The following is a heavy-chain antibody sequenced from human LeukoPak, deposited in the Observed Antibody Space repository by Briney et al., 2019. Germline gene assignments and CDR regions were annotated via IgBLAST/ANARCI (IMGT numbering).Heavy chain of an antibody. CDR1: GGSFSGYY. D-gene: IGHD3-22*01. J-gene: IGHJ3*02. CDR2: INHSGST. V-gene: IGHV4-34*01. CDR3: AKGSMDYYDTSGRGPFDI. Sequence: SETLSLTCAVYGGSFSGYYWSWIRQPPGKGLEWIGEINHSGSTNYNPSLKSRVTISVDTSKNQFSLKLSSVTAADTAVYYCAKGSMDYYDTSGRGPFDIWGQGTMVTVSS.